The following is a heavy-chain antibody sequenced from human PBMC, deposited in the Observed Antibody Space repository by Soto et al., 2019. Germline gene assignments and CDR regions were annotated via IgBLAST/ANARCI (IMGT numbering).Heavy chain of an antibody. D-gene: IGHD2-2*02. V-gene: IGHV4-4*02. J-gene: IGHJ3*02. CDR3: AGLVVPAAKPDAFDI. CDR2: IYHSGST. CDR1: GGSISSSNW. Sequence: QVQLQESGPGLVKPSGTLSLTCAVSGGSISSSNWWSWVRQPPGKGLEWIGEIYHSGSTNYNPSLKSRVTISVEKSKNQCSLKLSSVTAADTAVYYCAGLVVPAAKPDAFDIWGQGTMVTVSS.